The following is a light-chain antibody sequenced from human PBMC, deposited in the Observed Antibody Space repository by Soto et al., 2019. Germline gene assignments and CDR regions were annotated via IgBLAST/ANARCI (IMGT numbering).Light chain of an antibody. CDR2: RNN. CDR1: SSNIGSNY. V-gene: IGLV1-47*01. Sequence: QSVLTQPPSASGTPGQRVTISCSGSSSNIGSNYVYWYQQLPGTAPKLLIYRNNQRPSGVSDRFSGSKSGTSASLAISGLRSEDEADYYCAAWDDSLSVLYVFGTGTKLTVL. J-gene: IGLJ1*01. CDR3: AAWDDSLSVLYV.